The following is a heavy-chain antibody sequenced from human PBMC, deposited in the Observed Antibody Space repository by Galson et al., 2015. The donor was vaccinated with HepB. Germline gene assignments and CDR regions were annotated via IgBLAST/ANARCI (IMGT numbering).Heavy chain of an antibody. CDR2: ISSSSSSI. J-gene: IGHJ4*02. Sequence: SLRLSCAVPGFNFSSYSMHWVRQAPGKGLEWISHISSSSSSIYYADSVKGRFTISRDNAKNSLYLQMNSLRPEDTAVYFCVFLRGNDLKPLDYWGQGILVTVSS. D-gene: IGHD5-12*01. CDR3: VFLRGNDLKPLDY. V-gene: IGHV3-48*04. CDR1: GFNFSSYS.